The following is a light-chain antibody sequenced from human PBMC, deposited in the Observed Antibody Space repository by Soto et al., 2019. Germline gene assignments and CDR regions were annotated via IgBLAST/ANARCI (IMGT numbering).Light chain of an antibody. Sequence: DIQVTQSPSSLSASVGDRVTISCRTSQPISNFLNWYQEKAGSAPKVLIFAASSLYDAVPSRFSGSGSGTDFTLSISNLQPEDSATYYCQESSTTSWAFGQGTKVEVK. CDR3: QESSTTSWA. CDR1: QPISNF. V-gene: IGKV1-39*01. J-gene: IGKJ1*01. CDR2: AAS.